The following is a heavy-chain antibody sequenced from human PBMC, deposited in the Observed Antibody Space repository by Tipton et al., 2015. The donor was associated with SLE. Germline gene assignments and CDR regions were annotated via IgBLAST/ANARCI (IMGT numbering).Heavy chain of an antibody. Sequence: SLRLSCAASGFTFSTYGMHWVRQAPGKGLEWVAVIWYDGSNKYYADSVKGRFTISRDNSKNTLYLQMNSLRVEDTAVYYCASAQWDANIYFDYWGQGTLVTVSS. CDR3: ASAQWDANIYFDY. V-gene: IGHV3-33*01. CDR1: GFTFSTYG. D-gene: IGHD1-26*01. CDR2: IWYDGSNK. J-gene: IGHJ4*02.